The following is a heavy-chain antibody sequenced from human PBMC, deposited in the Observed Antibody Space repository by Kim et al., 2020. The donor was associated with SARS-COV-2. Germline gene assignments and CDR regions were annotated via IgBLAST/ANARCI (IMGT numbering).Heavy chain of an antibody. CDR2: INHSGST. Sequence: SETLSLTCAVYGGSFSGYYWSWIRQPPGKGLEWIGEINHSGSTNYNPSLKSRVTISVDTSKNQFSLKLSSVTAADTAVYYCARGLLGYWGQGTLVTVSS. J-gene: IGHJ4*02. D-gene: IGHD3-10*01. CDR3: ARGLLGY. V-gene: IGHV4-34*01. CDR1: GGSFSGYY.